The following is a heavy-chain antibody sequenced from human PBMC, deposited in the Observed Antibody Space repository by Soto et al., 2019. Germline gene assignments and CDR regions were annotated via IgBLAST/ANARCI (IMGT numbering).Heavy chain of an antibody. CDR2: ISYDGSNK. CDR3: AKVRGGMFDP. Sequence: ESGGGVVQPGRSLRLSCAASGFTFSSYGMHWVRQAPGKGLEWVAVISYDGSNKYYADFVKGRFTISRDNSKNTLYLQMNSLRAEDTAVYYCAKVRGGMFDPWGQGTLVTVSS. CDR1: GFTFSSYG. J-gene: IGHJ5*02. D-gene: IGHD2-15*01. V-gene: IGHV3-30*18.